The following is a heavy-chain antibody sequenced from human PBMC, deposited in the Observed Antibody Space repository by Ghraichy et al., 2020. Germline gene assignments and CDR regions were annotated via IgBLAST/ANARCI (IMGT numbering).Heavy chain of an antibody. CDR2: MNPNSGNT. J-gene: IGHJ6*02. V-gene: IGHV1-8*01. CDR1: GYTFTSYD. D-gene: IGHD6-13*01. Sequence: ASVKVSCKASGYTFTSYDINWVRQATGQGLEWMGWMNPNSGNTGYAQKFQGRVTMTRNTSISTAYMELSSLRSEDTAVYYCARAVRQQLVYGMDVWGQGTTVTVSS. CDR3: ARAVRQQLVYGMDV.